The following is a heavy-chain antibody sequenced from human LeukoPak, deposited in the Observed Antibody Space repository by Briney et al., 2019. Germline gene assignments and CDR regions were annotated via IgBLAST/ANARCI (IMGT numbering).Heavy chain of an antibody. V-gene: IGHV4-34*01. CDR1: GGSFSGYY. D-gene: IGHD5-18*01. Sequence: PSETLSLTCAVYGGSFSGYYWSWIRQPPGKGLEWIGEINHSGSTNYNPSLKSRVTISVDTSKNQFSLKLSSVTAADTAVYYCARFSSGYSYGRVDYWGQGTLVTVSS. CDR2: INHSGST. J-gene: IGHJ4*02. CDR3: ARFSSGYSYGRVDY.